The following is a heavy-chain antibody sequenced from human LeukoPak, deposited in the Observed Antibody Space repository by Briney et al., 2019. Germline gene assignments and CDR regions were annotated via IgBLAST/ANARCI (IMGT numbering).Heavy chain of an antibody. CDR3: ASSGSYYYFDY. Sequence: PSETLSLTCTVSGGSFSSSAYYWGWIRQPPGEELEWVGSIYYSGSTYYNPSLKSRVTISLDTSKNQFSLNLSSVTAADTAVYYCASSGSYYYFDYWGQETLATVSS. D-gene: IGHD1-26*01. CDR2: IYYSGST. CDR1: GGSFSSSAYY. V-gene: IGHV4-39*07. J-gene: IGHJ4*02.